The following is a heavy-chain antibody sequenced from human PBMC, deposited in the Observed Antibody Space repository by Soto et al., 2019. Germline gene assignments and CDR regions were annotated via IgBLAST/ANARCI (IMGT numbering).Heavy chain of an antibody. CDR2: IFSNDEK. D-gene: IGHD3-9*01. CDR3: ARTPRNLAGYYHYGMDV. J-gene: IGHJ6*02. CDR1: GFSLSNARMG. Sequence: QVTLKESGPVLVKPTETLTLTCTVSGFSLSNARMGVSWIRQPPGKALEWLAHIFSNDEKSYSTSLKSRLTISKDPSKIPVVLTMTNMDPVDTATYYCARTPRNLAGYYHYGMDVWGQGTTVTVSS. V-gene: IGHV2-26*01.